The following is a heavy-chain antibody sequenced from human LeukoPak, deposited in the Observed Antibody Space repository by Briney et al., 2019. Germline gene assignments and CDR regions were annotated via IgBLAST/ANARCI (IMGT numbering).Heavy chain of an antibody. J-gene: IGHJ3*02. CDR2: ISGSGYSA. V-gene: IGHV3-23*01. CDR3: AKDRIVVVRDAFDI. Sequence: GGSLRLSCAVSGFTFSSYGMSWVRQAPGKGLEWVSAISGSGYSAYYADSVKGRFTISRDNSKNTLFLQMNSLRAEDTAVYYCAKDRIVVVRDAFDIWGQGTMVTVSS. CDR1: GFTFSSYG. D-gene: IGHD3-22*01.